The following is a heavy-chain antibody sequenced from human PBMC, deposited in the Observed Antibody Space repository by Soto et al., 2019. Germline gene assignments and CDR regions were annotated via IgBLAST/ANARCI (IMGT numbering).Heavy chain of an antibody. CDR1: GYSLIGYG. V-gene: IGHV1-18*01. CDR2: ISPYDGKT. J-gene: IGHJ5*02. Sequence: ASVKVSCKASGYSLIGYGINWVRQAPGQGPEWMGWISPYDGKTTFSQNFQGRVSMTTDTSTSTAYMEMRSLRFDDTAVYYCARYYNVYRTSSFGDLWGQGNLVTVSS. D-gene: IGHD3-10*01. CDR3: ARYYNVYRTSSFGDL.